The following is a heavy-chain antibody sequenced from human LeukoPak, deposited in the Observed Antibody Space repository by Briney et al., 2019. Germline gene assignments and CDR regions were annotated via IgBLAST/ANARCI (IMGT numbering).Heavy chain of an antibody. CDR3: ARDEGSSFDY. CDR1: GFTFDDYA. Sequence: GGSLRLSCAASGFTFDDYAMHWVRQAPGKGLEWVSGISWNSGSIGYADSVKGRFTISRDNAKNSLYLQMNSLRAEDTAVYYCARDEGSSFDYWGQGTLVTVSS. D-gene: IGHD6-19*01. J-gene: IGHJ4*02. V-gene: IGHV3-9*01. CDR2: ISWNSGSI.